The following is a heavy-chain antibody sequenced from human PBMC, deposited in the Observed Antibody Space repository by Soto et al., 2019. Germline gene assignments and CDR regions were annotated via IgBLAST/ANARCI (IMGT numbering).Heavy chain of an antibody. J-gene: IGHJ2*01. V-gene: IGHV3-23*01. D-gene: IGHD2-21*02. CDR2: ISGSGGST. CDR3: AKDLGEYCGGDCYSAYFDL. CDR1: GFTFSSYA. Sequence: EVQLLESGGGLVQPGGSLRLSCAASGFTFSSYAMSWVRQAPGKGLEWVSAISGSGGSTYYADSVKGRFTISRDNSKNTLYLQMNSLRAEDTAVYYCAKDLGEYCGGDCYSAYFDLWGRGTLVTVSS.